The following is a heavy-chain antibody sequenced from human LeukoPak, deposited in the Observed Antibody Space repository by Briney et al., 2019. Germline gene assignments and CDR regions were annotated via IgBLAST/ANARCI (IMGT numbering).Heavy chain of an antibody. V-gene: IGHV3-23*01. CDR2: ISGSGTST. D-gene: IGHD3-22*01. J-gene: IGHJ4*02. CDR3: ATYYYDSSGYYFGY. Sequence: PGGSLRLSCAASGFTFNNFAMSWVRQAPGKGLEWVSGISGSGTSTYYADSVKGRFTISRDNSKNTLYLQMNSLRADDTAVYYCATYYYDSSGYYFGYWGQGTLVTVSS. CDR1: GFTFNNFA.